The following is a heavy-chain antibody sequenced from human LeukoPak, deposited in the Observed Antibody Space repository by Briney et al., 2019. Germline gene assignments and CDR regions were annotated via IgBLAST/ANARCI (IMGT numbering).Heavy chain of an antibody. V-gene: IGHV3-30-3*01. CDR3: ARGRQLRPFDY. D-gene: IGHD2-2*01. J-gene: IGHJ4*02. CDR2: ISYDGSNK. CDR1: GFTFSSYA. Sequence: PGGSLRLSCAASGFTFSSYAMHWVRQAPGKGLEWVAVISYDGSNKYYAASVKGRFTISRDNSKNTLYLQMNSLRAEDTAVYYCARGRQLRPFDYWGQGTLVTVSS.